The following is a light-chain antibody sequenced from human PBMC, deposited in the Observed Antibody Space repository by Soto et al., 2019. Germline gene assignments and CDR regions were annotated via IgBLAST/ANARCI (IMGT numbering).Light chain of an antibody. V-gene: IGKV3-20*01. CDR1: QTVSSNY. J-gene: IGKJ5*01. Sequence: DIVLAQSPGTLSLSPGERATLSCRASQTVSSNYLAWYQQKFGQAPRLLIYGASSRATGIPDRFSGSGSGTGFTLTISSLEPEDFAVYYCQQYGSSPQTFGQGTRLDIK. CDR3: QQYGSSPQT. CDR2: GAS.